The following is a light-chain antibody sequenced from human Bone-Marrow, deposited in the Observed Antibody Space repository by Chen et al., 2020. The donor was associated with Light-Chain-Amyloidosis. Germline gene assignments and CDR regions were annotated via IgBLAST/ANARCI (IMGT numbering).Light chain of an antibody. CDR1: QSLLHSNGYNY. CDR3: MQALQTTWT. V-gene: IGKV2-28*01. CDR2: LGS. Sequence: DIVMTQSPFSLPVTPGEPASISCRSSQSLLHSNGYNYLDWYMQKPGQSPQLLIYLGSNRASGVPDRFSGSGSGTDFTLKISRVDAEDVGVYYCMQALQTTWTFGQGTKVEIK. J-gene: IGKJ1*01.